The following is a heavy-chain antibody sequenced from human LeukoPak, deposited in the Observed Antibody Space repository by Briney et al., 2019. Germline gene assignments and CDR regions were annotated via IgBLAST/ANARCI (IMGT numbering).Heavy chain of an antibody. CDR2: INPNSGGT. CDR1: GYTFTGYY. V-gene: IGHV1-2*02. Sequence: ASVKVSCKASGYTFTGYYMHWVRQAPGQGLEWMGWINPNSGGTNYAQKFQGRVTMTSDTSISTAYMELSRLRSDDTAVYYCARALGATGYFDYWGQGTLVTVPS. CDR3: ARALGATGYFDY. J-gene: IGHJ4*02. D-gene: IGHD1-26*01.